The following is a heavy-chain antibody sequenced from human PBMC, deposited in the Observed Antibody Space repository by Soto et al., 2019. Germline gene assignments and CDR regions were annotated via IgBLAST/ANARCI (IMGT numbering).Heavy chain of an antibody. CDR1: GYSISTGFN. V-gene: IGHV4-38-2*02. D-gene: IGHD2-21*02. CDR2: IYHSGST. J-gene: IGHJ4*02. Sequence: PSETLSLTCAVSGYSISTGFNWGWIRQPPGKGLEWIGSIYHSGSTYYNLSLKSRVTISADTSKNQISLKLISVTAADTALYYCARDWGTDFYQFDSWGQGTLVTVSS. CDR3: ARDWGTDFYQFDS.